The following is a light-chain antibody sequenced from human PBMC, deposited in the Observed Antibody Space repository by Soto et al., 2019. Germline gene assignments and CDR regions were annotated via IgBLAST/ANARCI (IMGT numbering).Light chain of an antibody. J-gene: IGLJ1*01. CDR2: EVT. CDR1: DSDVGSHNL. CDR3: CSYAVSNTYL. V-gene: IGLV2-23*02. Sequence: VLPQPASVSASPGQSITISCTGTDSDVGSHNLVSWYQLHPGKAPKLMIYEVTKRPSGVTNRFSGSKSGNTASLTIAGLQAEDEADYYCCSYAVSNTYLFGNGTKVTVL.